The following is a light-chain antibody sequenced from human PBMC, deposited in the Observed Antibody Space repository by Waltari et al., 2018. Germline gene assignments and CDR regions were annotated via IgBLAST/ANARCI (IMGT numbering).Light chain of an antibody. CDR3: QQTDSFPLT. CDR1: QDVSTW. Sequence: DIQMTQSPSSVSASVGDRVTIYCRASQDVSTWLAWYHQKPGKAPNLLIYGASSLQSGVPSRFSGSGSGTEFTLTINGLQPEDFATYYCQQTDSFPLTCGGGTKVEIK. V-gene: IGKV1-12*01. J-gene: IGKJ4*01. CDR2: GAS.